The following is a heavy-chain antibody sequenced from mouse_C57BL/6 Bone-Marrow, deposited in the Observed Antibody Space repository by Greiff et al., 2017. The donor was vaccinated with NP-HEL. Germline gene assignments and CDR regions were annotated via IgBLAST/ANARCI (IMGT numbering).Heavy chain of an antibody. Sequence: LQQSGAELVRPGASVKMFCKASGYTFTSYNMHWVKQTPRQGLEWIGAIYPGNGDTSYNQKFKGKATLTVDKSSSTAYMQLSSLTSEDSAVYVCARGGDCYNAWYFDVWGTGTTVTVSS. D-gene: IGHD2-3*01. CDR1: GYTFTSYN. CDR2: IYPGNGDT. J-gene: IGHJ1*03. CDR3: ARGGDCYNAWYFDV. V-gene: IGHV1-12*01.